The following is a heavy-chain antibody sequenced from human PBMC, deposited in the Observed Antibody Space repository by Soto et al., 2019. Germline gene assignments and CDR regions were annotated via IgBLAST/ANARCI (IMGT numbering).Heavy chain of an antibody. J-gene: IGHJ6*02. D-gene: IGHD4-17*01. Sequence: WPSVKVSCKASGYSFTTHGISWVRRAPGHGLEWMGWISAYNGDTHYVQRFQGRLTMTTDTSTSTAYMELRSLTSDDTAVYYCARDPPFSGILRGTPLMDVWGQGTTVTVSS. CDR3: ARDPPFSGILRGTPLMDV. V-gene: IGHV1-18*04. CDR1: GYSFTTHG. CDR2: ISAYNGDT.